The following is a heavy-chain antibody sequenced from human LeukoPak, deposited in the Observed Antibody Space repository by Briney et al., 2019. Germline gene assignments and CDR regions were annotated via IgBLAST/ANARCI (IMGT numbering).Heavy chain of an antibody. CDR3: AKEGTPQVSTWYDL. V-gene: IGHV3-30*18. CDR1: GDTLSPYG. CDR2: ISYEGGTQ. D-gene: IGHD3-10*01. Sequence: PGMSLRLSCAASGDTLSPYGMHWVRQAPGKGLEWVAVISYEGGTQHYADSVKGRFIISRDNPRNTLYLQMNILRTEDTAVYYCAKEGTPQVSTWYDLRGQGTQVIVSS. J-gene: IGHJ5*02.